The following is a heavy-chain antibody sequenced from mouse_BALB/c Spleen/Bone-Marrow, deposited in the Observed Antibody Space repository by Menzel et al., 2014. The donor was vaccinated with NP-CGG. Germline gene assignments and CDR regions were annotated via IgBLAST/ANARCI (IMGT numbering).Heavy chain of an antibody. V-gene: IGHV1S130*01. CDR3: ARELGRGYYFDY. J-gene: IGHJ2*01. Sequence: QVQLQQSGSVLVRPGASVKLSCKASGYTFTSSWMHWAKQRPGQGLEWIGEIHPNSGNTNYNEKFKGKATLTVDTSSSTAYVDLISLTSEDSAVYYCARELGRGYYFDYWGQGTTLTVSS. CDR2: IHPNSGNT. D-gene: IGHD4-1*01. CDR1: GYTFTSSW.